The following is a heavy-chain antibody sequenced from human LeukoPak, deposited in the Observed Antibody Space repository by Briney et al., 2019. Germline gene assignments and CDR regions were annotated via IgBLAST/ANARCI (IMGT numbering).Heavy chain of an antibody. CDR3: AKDPSSVRGVIINNPLDY. CDR1: GFTFSSYA. Sequence: GGSLRLSCAASGFTFSSYAMSWVRQAPGKGLEWVSAISGSGGSTYYADSVKGRFTISRDNSKNTLYLQMNSLRAEDTAVYYCAKDPSSVRGVIINNPLDYWGQGTLVTVSS. J-gene: IGHJ4*02. D-gene: IGHD3-10*01. V-gene: IGHV3-23*01. CDR2: ISGSGGST.